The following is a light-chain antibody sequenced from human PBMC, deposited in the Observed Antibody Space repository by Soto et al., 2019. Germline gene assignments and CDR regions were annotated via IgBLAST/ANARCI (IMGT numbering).Light chain of an antibody. CDR3: SSYGASRIL. V-gene: IGLV2-14*03. Sequence: QSALTQPASVSGSPGQPITISYSGSTSDIGAYNYVSWYQQHPGKAPKLLIYDVSYRPSGISDRFSGSKSGNTASLTISGLQPEDEADYYCSSYGASRILFGGGTQLTVL. CDR1: TSDIGAYNY. CDR2: DVS. J-gene: IGLJ2*01.